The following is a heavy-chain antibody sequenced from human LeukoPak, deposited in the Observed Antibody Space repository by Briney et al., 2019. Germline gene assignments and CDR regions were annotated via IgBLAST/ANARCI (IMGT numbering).Heavy chain of an antibody. Sequence: SETLSLTCTVSGGSISSDNYYWGWIRQPPGKGLEWIGSIYYSGTTYYNPSLKSRVTISVDTSKNQFSLKLSSVTAADTALYYCARSCRILDIVATIRARLGGNGFDIWGQGTMVTVSS. CDR2: IYYSGTT. CDR3: ARSCRILDIVATIRARLGGNGFDI. D-gene: IGHD5-12*01. J-gene: IGHJ3*02. V-gene: IGHV4-39*01. CDR1: GGSISSDNYY.